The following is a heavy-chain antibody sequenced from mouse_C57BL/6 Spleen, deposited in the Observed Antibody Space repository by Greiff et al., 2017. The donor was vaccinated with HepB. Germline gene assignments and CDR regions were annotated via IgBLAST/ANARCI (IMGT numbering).Heavy chain of an antibody. J-gene: IGHJ4*01. CDR2: ISYDGSN. D-gene: IGHD2-1*01. Sequence: EVQLQQPGPGLVKPSQSLSLTCTVSGYSITSGYFWNWIRQSPGNNLEWMGYISYDGSNHYNPPLKNRTTITRDTSKNQFCLKLNSVTTEDTATYFCARLLFYAMDYWGQGTSVTVSS. V-gene: IGHV3-6*01. CDR3: ARLLFYAMDY. CDR1: GYSITSGYF.